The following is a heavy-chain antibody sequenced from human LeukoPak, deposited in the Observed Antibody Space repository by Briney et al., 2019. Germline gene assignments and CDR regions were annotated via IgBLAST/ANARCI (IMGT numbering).Heavy chain of an antibody. D-gene: IGHD5-12*01. CDR3: ARDRGYSGYEQNDY. CDR1: GFTFSDYY. V-gene: IGHV3-11*01. Sequence: GGSLELSCAPSGFTFSDYYMSWIRQAPGKGLEWVSYISSSGSTIYYADSVKGRFTISRDNAKNSLYLQMNSLRAEDTAVYYCARDRGYSGYEQNDYCGQGTLVTVSS. CDR2: ISSSGSTI. J-gene: IGHJ4*02.